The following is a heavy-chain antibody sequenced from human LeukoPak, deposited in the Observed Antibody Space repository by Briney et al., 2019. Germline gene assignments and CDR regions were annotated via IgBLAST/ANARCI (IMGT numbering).Heavy chain of an antibody. CDR3: ARASAGDYVWGSYRDFDY. V-gene: IGHV4-61*05. Sequence: SSETLSLTCIVSGGSISSGSHYWSWIRQPPGKGLEWIGYVYYSGRTNYNPSLKSRVTISVDKSKNQFSLKLSSVTAADTAVYYCARASAGDYVWGSYRDFDYWGQGTLVTVSS. D-gene: IGHD3-16*02. CDR1: GGSISSGSHY. CDR2: VYYSGRT. J-gene: IGHJ4*02.